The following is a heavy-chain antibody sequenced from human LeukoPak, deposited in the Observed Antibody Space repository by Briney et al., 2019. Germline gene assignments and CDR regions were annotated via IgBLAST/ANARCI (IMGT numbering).Heavy chain of an antibody. D-gene: IGHD6-13*01. V-gene: IGHV1-24*01. Sequence: GASVKVSCKVSGYTLTELSMHWVRQAPGKGLEWMGGFDPEDGETIYAQKFQGRVTITRDTSASTAYMELSSLRSEDTAVYYCARRVFIAAAIYFDYWGQGTLVTVSS. CDR2: FDPEDGET. CDR3: ARRVFIAAAIYFDY. J-gene: IGHJ4*02. CDR1: GYTLTELS.